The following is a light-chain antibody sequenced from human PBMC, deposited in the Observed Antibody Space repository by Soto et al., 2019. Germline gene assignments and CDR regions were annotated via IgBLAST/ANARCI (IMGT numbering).Light chain of an antibody. Sequence: IQLTQSPSSLSASVGDRVTISCRASQGISSYLAWYQQKPGKAPNLLIYGASTLESGVPSRFSGSGSGTDFTLTISRLKHEDFATYYCQQLNSYTKLTFGGGTKVDIK. V-gene: IGKV1-9*01. CDR1: QGISSY. CDR2: GAS. CDR3: QQLNSYTKLT. J-gene: IGKJ4*01.